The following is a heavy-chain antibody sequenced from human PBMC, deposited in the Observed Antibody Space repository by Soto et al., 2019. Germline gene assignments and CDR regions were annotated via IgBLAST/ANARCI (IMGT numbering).Heavy chain of an antibody. CDR2: IWYDGSNK. D-gene: IGHD5-18*01. V-gene: IGHV3-33*01. CDR3: AREGYSYGSHYYYGMDV. CDR1: GFTFSSYG. Sequence: GGSLRLSCAASGFTFSSYGMHWVRQAPGKGLEWVAVIWYDGSNKYYADSVKGRFTISRDNSKNTLYLQMNSLRAEDTAVYYCAREGYSYGSHYYYGMDVWGQGTTVTVSS. J-gene: IGHJ6*02.